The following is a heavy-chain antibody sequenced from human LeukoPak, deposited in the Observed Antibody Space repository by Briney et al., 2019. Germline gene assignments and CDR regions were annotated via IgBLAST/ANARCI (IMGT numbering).Heavy chain of an antibody. CDR1: GFTFSSYS. CDR3: ARRLISNAFDI. Sequence: GSLRLSCAASGFTFSSYSMNWVRQAPGKGLEWVSSISSSSSYICYADSVKGRFTISRDNAKNSLYLQMNSLRAEDTAVYYCARRLISNAFDIWGQGTMVTVSS. J-gene: IGHJ3*02. D-gene: IGHD3-3*02. CDR2: ISSSSSYI. V-gene: IGHV3-21*01.